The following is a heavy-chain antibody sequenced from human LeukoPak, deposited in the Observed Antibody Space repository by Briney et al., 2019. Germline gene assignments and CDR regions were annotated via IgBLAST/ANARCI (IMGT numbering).Heavy chain of an antibody. CDR2: ISYDGSNK. CDR1: GFTFSSYG. J-gene: IGHJ4*02. D-gene: IGHD6-19*01. CDR3: AKDPGYSSGWYFDY. Sequence: GGSLRLSCAASGFTFSSYGMHWVRQAPGKGLEWVAVISYDGSNKYYADSVKGRFTISRDNSKNTLYLQMNSLRAEDTAVYYCAKDPGYSSGWYFDYWGQGTLVTVSS. V-gene: IGHV3-30*18.